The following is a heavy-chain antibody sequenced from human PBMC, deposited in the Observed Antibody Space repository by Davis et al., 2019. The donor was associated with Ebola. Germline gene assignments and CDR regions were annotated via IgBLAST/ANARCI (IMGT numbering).Heavy chain of an antibody. CDR2: ISYDGSNK. CDR1: GFTFSSYG. CDR3: ARVAVSGDFDY. V-gene: IGHV3-30*03. J-gene: IGHJ4*02. D-gene: IGHD2-15*01. Sequence: GKSLKISCAASGFTFSSYGMHWVRQAPGKGLEWVAVISYDGSNKYYADSVKGRFTISRDNSKNTLYLQMNSLRAEDTAVYYCARVAVSGDFDYWGQGTLVTVSS.